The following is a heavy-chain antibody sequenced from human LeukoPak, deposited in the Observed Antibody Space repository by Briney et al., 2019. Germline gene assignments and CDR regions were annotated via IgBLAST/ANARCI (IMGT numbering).Heavy chain of an antibody. CDR3: ARLTYYYDSSGLAP. J-gene: IGHJ5*02. CDR1: GFTVSSNY. D-gene: IGHD3-22*01. Sequence: GGSLRLSCAASGFTVSSNYMSWVRQAPGKGLEWVSVIYSGGSTYYADSVKGRFTISRDNSKNTLYLQMNSLRAEDTAVYCCARLTYYYDSSGLAPWGQGTLVTVSS. CDR2: IYSGGST. V-gene: IGHV3-53*01.